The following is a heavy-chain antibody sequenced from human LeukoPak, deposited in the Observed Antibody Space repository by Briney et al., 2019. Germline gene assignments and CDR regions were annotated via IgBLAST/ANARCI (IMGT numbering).Heavy chain of an antibody. CDR2: IRYDGSNK. D-gene: IGHD2-15*01. CDR3: ATSGKGYCSGGSCFMFDP. CDR1: GFTFSSYG. J-gene: IGHJ5*02. Sequence: GGSLRLSCAASGFTFSSYGMHWVRQAPGKGLEWVAFIRYDGSNKYYAASVKGRFTISRDNSKNTLNLQMNSLRAEDTAVYYCATSGKGYCSGGSCFMFDPWGQGTLVTVSS. V-gene: IGHV3-30*02.